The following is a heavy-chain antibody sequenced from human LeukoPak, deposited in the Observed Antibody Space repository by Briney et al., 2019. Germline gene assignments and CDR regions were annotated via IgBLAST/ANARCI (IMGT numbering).Heavy chain of an antibody. CDR3: ATDSEGGLSPGTFDI. J-gene: IGHJ3*02. D-gene: IGHD3-16*02. V-gene: IGHV1-69*04. Sequence: SVKVSCKASGGTFSSYAISWVRQAPGQGLEWMGRIIPILGIANYAQKFQGRVTITADKSTSTAYMELSSLRSEDTAVYYCATDSEGGLSPGTFDIWGQGTMVTVSS. CDR1: GGTFSSYA. CDR2: IIPILGIA.